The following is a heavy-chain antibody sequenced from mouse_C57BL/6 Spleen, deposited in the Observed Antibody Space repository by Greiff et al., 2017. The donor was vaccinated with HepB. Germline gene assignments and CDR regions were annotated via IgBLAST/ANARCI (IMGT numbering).Heavy chain of an antibody. D-gene: IGHD2-3*01. CDR2: INPSSGYT. J-gene: IGHJ2*01. V-gene: IGHV1-4*01. CDR3: ARSRWLLPGDY. CDR1: GYTFTSYT. Sequence: VQRVESGAELARPGASVKMSCKASGYTFTSYTMHWVKQRPGQGLEWIGYINPSSGYTKYNQKFKDKATLTADKSSSTAYMQLSSLTSEDSAVYYCARSRWLLPGDYWGQGTTLTVSS.